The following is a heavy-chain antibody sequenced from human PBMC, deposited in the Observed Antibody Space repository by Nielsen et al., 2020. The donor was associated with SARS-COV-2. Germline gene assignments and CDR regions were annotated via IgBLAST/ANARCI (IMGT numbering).Heavy chain of an antibody. Sequence: SETLSLTCAVSGGSISSSNWWSWVRQPPGKGLEWIGEINHSGSTNYNPSLKSRVTISVDTSKNQFSLKLSSVTAADTAVYYCARAWDSNYYYYMDVWGKGTTVTVSS. CDR2: INHSGST. D-gene: IGHD4-11*01. CDR1: GGSISSSNW. V-gene: IGHV4-4*02. CDR3: ARAWDSNYYYYMDV. J-gene: IGHJ6*03.